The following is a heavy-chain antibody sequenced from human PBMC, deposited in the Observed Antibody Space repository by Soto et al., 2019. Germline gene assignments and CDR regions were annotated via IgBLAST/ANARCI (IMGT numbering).Heavy chain of an antibody. Sequence: QIQLVQSGPEVKKPGASMKVSCKAYDFSFTSHGISWVRQAPGQGLEWMGWISLYNGNTNYAQQFQGRGTMTTDTSTSTAYMELRSLRSDDTAMYFCAIYHLELFRFDYWGQGTLVTVSS. CDR1: DFSFTSHG. D-gene: IGHD2-2*01. CDR3: AIYHLELFRFDY. CDR2: ISLYNGNT. V-gene: IGHV1-18*04. J-gene: IGHJ4*02.